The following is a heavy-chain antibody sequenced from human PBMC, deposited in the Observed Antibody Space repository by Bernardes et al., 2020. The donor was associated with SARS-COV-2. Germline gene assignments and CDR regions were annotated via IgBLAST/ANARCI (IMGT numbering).Heavy chain of an antibody. V-gene: IGHV1-18*01. Sequence: ASVKVSCRASGYTFNGYGITWVRRAPGQGLEWMGWISVYNGITDYTQKFQGRVTMTRDTSTNTAYMDLRSLRSDDTAVYYCARSQWELTPPDYWGQGTLVPVSS. CDR2: ISVYNGIT. CDR3: ARSQWELTPPDY. D-gene: IGHD1-26*01. CDR1: GYTFNGYG. J-gene: IGHJ4*02.